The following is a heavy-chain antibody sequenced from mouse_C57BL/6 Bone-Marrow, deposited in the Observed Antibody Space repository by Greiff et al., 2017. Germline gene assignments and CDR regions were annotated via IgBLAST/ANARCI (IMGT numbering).Heavy chain of an antibody. V-gene: IGHV5-6*01. J-gene: IGHJ3*01. Sequence: EVQLVESGGDLVKPGGSLKLSCAASGFTFSSYGMSWVRQTPDKRLEWVATISSGGSYTYYPDSLKGRFTISRDTATNTLYLQMSSLKSEDTAMYDCAILPYSYGSSCGWFAYWGRGTGVTVSA. CDR1: GFTFSSYG. D-gene: IGHD1-1*01. CDR3: AILPYSYGSSCGWFAY. CDR2: ISSGGSYT.